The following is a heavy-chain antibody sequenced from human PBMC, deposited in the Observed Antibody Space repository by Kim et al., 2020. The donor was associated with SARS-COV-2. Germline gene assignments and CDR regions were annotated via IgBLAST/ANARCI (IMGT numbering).Heavy chain of an antibody. V-gene: IGHV3-9*01. Sequence: GGSLRLSCAASGFTFDDYAMHWVRQAPGKGLEWVSGISWNSGSIGYADSVKGRFTISRDNAKNSLYLQMNSLRAEDTALYYCAKDMKWYSSSWYLAFDI. CDR3: AKDMKWYSSSWYLAFDI. CDR1: GFTFDDYA. D-gene: IGHD6-13*01. J-gene: IGHJ3*02. CDR2: ISWNSGSI.